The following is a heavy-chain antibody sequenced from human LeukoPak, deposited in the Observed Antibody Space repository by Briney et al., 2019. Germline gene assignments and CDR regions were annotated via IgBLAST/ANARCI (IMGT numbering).Heavy chain of an antibody. CDR1: GYTFTGYY. CDR3: ARLYSSSNYGMDV. Sequence: ASVKVSCKASGYTFTGYYMHWVRQAPGQGLEWMGWINTNTGNPTYAQGFTGRFVFSLDTSVSTAYLQISSLKAEDTAVYYCARLYSSSNYGMDVWGQGTTVTVSS. CDR2: INTNTGNP. J-gene: IGHJ6*02. V-gene: IGHV7-4-1*02. D-gene: IGHD6-6*01.